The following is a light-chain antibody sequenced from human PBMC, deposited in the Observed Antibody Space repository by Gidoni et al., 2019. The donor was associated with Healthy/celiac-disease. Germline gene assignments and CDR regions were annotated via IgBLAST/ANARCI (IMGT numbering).Light chain of an antibody. Sequence: DIQMTQSPSSLSASVGDRVTITCRASRGISTYLAWYQQKAGKGPKTLIYAASTLQSWVPSRFSGSGSGTDFTLTISSLQPEDVATYYCQKYDSAPRTFGQGTKVEIK. CDR1: RGISTY. J-gene: IGKJ1*01. V-gene: IGKV1-27*01. CDR2: AAS. CDR3: QKYDSAPRT.